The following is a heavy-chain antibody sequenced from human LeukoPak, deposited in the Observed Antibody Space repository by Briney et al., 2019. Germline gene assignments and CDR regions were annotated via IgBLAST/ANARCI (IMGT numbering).Heavy chain of an antibody. J-gene: IGHJ5*02. CDR2: IYHSGST. D-gene: IGHD1-26*01. CDR1: GYSISSGYY. Sequence: SEALSLTCTVSGYSISSGYYWGWIRQPPGKGLEWIGSIYHSGSTYYNPSLKSRVTISVDTSKNQFSLKLSSVTAADTAVYYCARAQVTHPYSGSYLNWFDPWGQGTLVTVSS. V-gene: IGHV4-38-2*02. CDR3: ARAQVTHPYSGSYLNWFDP.